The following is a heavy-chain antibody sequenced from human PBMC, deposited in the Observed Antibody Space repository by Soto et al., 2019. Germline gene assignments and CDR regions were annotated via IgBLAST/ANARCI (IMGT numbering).Heavy chain of an antibody. Sequence: HPGGSLRLSCAASGFTFNHYAMSWVRQAPGKGLEWVSIIIANGGTFYADSVKGRFTISRDNSKNTVYLQMSSLRVEDTAIYYCAKDYTVAADRSSVSLTDYWGQGALVSGSS. CDR3: AKDYTVAADRSSVSLTDY. CDR2: IIANGGT. J-gene: IGHJ4*02. V-gene: IGHV3-23*01. D-gene: IGHD2-15*01. CDR1: GFTFNHYA.